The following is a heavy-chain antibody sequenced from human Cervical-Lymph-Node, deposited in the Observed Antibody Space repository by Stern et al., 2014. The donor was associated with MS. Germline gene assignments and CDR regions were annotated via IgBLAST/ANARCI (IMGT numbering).Heavy chain of an antibody. CDR3: ARDRRYCSSTSCYEDGMDV. J-gene: IGHJ6*02. CDR1: GYTFTGYY. V-gene: IGHV1-2*04. Sequence: QVQLVQSGAEVKKPGASVKVSCKASGYTFTGYYMHWVRQAPGQGLEWMGWINPNSGGTNYAQKFQGWVTMTRDTSISTAYMELSRLRSDDTAVYYCARDRRYCSSTSCYEDGMDVWGQGTTVTVSS. D-gene: IGHD2-2*01. CDR2: INPNSGGT.